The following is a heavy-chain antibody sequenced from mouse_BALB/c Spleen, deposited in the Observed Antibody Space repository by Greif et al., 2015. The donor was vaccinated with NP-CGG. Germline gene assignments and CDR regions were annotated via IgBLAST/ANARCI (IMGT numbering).Heavy chain of an antibody. Sequence: VHVKQSGAELVRSGASVKLSCTASGFNIKDYYMHWVKQRPEQGLEWIGWIDPENGDTEYAPKFQGKATMTADTSSNTAYLQLSSLTSEDTAVYYCNPELDGFAYWGQGTLVTVSA. J-gene: IGHJ3*01. CDR3: NPELDGFAY. D-gene: IGHD4-1*01. CDR2: IDPENGDT. V-gene: IGHV14-4*02. CDR1: GFNIKDYY.